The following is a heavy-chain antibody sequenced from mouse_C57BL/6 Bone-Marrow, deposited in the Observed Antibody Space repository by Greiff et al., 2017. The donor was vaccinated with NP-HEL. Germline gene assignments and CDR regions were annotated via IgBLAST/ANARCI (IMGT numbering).Heavy chain of an antibody. V-gene: IGHV1-50*01. CDR1: GYTFTSYW. CDR3: AGGPLDY. CDR2: IDPSDSYT. Sequence: QVQLKESGAELVKPGASVKLSCKASGYTFTSYWMQWVKQRPGQGLEWIGEIDPSDSYTNYNQKFKGKATLTVDTSSSTAYMQLSSLTSEDSAVYYCAGGPLDYWGQGTTLTVSS. J-gene: IGHJ2*01.